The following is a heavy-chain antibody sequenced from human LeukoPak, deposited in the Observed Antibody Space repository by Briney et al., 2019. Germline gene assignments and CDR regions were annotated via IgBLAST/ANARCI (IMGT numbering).Heavy chain of an antibody. CDR1: GGSISSYY. CDR3: ARLDLSDESFDY. Sequence: SETLSLTCTVSGGSISSYYWSWIRQPPGKGLEWIGYIYCSGSTNYNPSLKSRVTISVDTSKNQFSLKLSSVTAADTAVYYCARLDLSDESFDYWGQGTLVTVSS. CDR2: IYCSGST. V-gene: IGHV4-59*08. D-gene: IGHD3-16*02. J-gene: IGHJ4*02.